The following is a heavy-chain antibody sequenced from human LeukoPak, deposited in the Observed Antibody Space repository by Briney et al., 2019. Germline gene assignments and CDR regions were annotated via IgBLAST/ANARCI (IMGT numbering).Heavy chain of an antibody. CDR2: INPNSGGT. Sequence: RASVKVSCKASGYTFTGYYMHWVRQAPGQGLEWMGWINPNSGGTNYAQKFQGRVTMTRDTSISTAYMELSRLRSDDTAVYYCARAGYCSSTSCYYYYYYMDVWGKGTTVTVSS. V-gene: IGHV1-2*02. J-gene: IGHJ6*03. CDR1: GYTFTGYY. D-gene: IGHD2-2*01. CDR3: ARAGYCSSTSCYYYYYYMDV.